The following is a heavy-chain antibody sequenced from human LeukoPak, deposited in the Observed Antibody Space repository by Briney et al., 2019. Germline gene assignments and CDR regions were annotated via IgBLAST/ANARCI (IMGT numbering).Heavy chain of an antibody. CDR2: ISSTSSYI. Sequence: KPGGSLRLSCAASGFTFSSYTINWVRQAPGKGLQWVSSISSTSSYINYADSVKGRFTISRENAENSLYLEMNSLRVEDTAVYYCAKTGGRGDPFDYWGQGTLVTVSS. D-gene: IGHD2-21*02. CDR3: AKTGGRGDPFDY. CDR1: GFTFSSYT. V-gene: IGHV3-21*01. J-gene: IGHJ4*02.